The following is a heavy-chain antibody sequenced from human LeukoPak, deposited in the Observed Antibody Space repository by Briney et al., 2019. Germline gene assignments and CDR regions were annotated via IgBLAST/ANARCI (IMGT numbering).Heavy chain of an antibody. J-gene: IGHJ4*02. CDR2: ISSSSTI. CDR3: AIGIAAAGT. D-gene: IGHD6-13*01. Sequence: GGSLRLSCAASGFTFSSYSMNWVRQAPGKGLEWVSYISSSSTIYYADSVKGRFTISRDNAKNSLYLQMNSLRAEDTAVYYCAIGIAAAGTWGQGTLVTVSS. CDR1: GFTFSSYS. V-gene: IGHV3-48*01.